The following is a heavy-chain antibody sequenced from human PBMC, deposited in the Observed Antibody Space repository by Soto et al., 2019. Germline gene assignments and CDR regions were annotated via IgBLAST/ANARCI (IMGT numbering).Heavy chain of an antibody. D-gene: IGHD1-1*01. CDR3: ARRYGTAFDY. J-gene: IGHJ4*02. CDR1: GGSISSYY. Sequence: QVQLQESGPGLVKPSETLSLTCTASGGSISSYYWSWIRQPPGKGLAWIGYIYYSAGTNYNPSLMSRVTISVATSKTQFSLKVSSVTAADTAVYYCARRYGTAFDYWGQGTLVTVSS. V-gene: IGHV4-59*08. CDR2: IYYSAGT.